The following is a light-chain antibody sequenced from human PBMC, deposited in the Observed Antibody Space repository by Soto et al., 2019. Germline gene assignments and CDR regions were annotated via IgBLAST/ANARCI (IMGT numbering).Light chain of an antibody. V-gene: IGKV3-20*01. J-gene: IGKJ1*01. Sequence: EIVLTQSPGTLSLSPGERATLSCRVSQSVSSSYLAWYQQKPGQAPRLLIYGASSRATGIPDRFSGSGSGTDFTLTISRLEPEDFAVYYCQQYGSSPDTFGPGTKVEIK. CDR3: QQYGSSPDT. CDR1: QSVSSSY. CDR2: GAS.